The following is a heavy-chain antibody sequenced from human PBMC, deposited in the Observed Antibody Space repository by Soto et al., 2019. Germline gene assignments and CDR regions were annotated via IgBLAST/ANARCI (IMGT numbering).Heavy chain of an antibody. CDR2: INHSGST. V-gene: IGHV4-34*01. J-gene: IGHJ6*02. CDR3: ARENFWSGYYKNYYYYYGMDV. D-gene: IGHD3-3*01. Sequence: SETLSLTCAVYGGSFSGYYWSWIRQPPGKGLEWIGEINHSGSTNYNPSLKSRVTISVDTSKNQFSLKLSSVTAADTAVYYCARENFWSGYYKNYYYYYGMDVWGQGTTVTVSS. CDR1: GGSFSGYY.